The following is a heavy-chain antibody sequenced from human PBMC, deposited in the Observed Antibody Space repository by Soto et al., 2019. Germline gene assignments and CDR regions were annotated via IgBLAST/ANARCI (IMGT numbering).Heavy chain of an antibody. J-gene: IGHJ3*01. CDR3: ATSPRFAFDF. CDR2: ISYSGAT. D-gene: IGHD3-16*01. Sequence: QVQLQESGPGLVKPSETLSLICTVSGGSVSGDKNYWSWIRQSPGKGLEWIGYISYSGATNYNPSLKSRLTLSGDRSKNQFALKLSSVTASAKALYYCATSPRFAFDFWGQGTTVIVSS. V-gene: IGHV4-61*01. CDR1: GGSVSGDKNY.